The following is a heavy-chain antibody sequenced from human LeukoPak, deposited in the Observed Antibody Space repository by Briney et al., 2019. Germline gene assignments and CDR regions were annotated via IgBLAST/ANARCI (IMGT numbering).Heavy chain of an antibody. V-gene: IGHV3-30*01. Sequence: PGRSLRLSCAASGFTFSSYAMHWVRQAPGKGLEWVAVISYDGSNKYYADSVKGRFTISRDNSKNTLYLQINSLRAEDTAVYYCARDPDSSAYFDYWGQGTLVTVSS. CDR1: GFTFSSYA. CDR3: ARDPDSSAYFDY. D-gene: IGHD3-10*01. J-gene: IGHJ4*02. CDR2: ISYDGSNK.